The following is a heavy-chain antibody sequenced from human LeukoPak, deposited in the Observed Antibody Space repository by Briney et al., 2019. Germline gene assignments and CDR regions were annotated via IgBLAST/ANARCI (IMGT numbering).Heavy chain of an antibody. CDR2: IVVGSGNT. CDR3: AAVIDLYSSGTSCAPAWDWFDP. Sequence: SVKVSCKASGFTFTSSAMQWVRQARGQRLEWIGWIVVGSGNTNYAQKFQEGVTITRDMSTSTPYMELTSRRPEDTAVNDCAAVIDLYSSGTSCAPAWDWFDPWGQGNLVTVSS. J-gene: IGHJ5*02. V-gene: IGHV1-58*02. CDR1: GFTFTSSA. D-gene: IGHD2-2*01.